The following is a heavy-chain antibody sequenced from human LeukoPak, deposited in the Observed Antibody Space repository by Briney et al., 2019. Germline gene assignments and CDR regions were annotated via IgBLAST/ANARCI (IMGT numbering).Heavy chain of an antibody. D-gene: IGHD3-10*01. J-gene: IGHJ3*02. V-gene: IGHV1-69*06. CDR2: IIPIFGTA. Sequence: GASVKVSCKASGGTFSSYAISWVRQAPGQGLEWMGGIIPIFGTANYAQKFQGRVTITADKSTSTAYMELSSLRSEDTAVYYCASEYGSGSYYNAASDIWGQGTMVTVSS. CDR3: ASEYGSGSYYNAASDI. CDR1: GGTFSSYA.